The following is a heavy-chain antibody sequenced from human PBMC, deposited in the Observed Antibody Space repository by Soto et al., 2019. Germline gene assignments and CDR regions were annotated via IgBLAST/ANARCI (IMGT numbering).Heavy chain of an antibody. CDR1: GYTFTSYG. CDR2: ISAYNGNT. CDR3: ARVPRYYYDSSGYSL. J-gene: IGHJ3*01. V-gene: IGHV1-18*01. Sequence: GASVKVSCNASGYTFTSYGISLVRQAPGQGREWMGWISAYNGNTNYAQKLQGRVTMTTDTSTSTAYMELRSLRSDDTAVYYCARVPRYYYDSSGYSLWGQGTMVTV. D-gene: IGHD3-22*01.